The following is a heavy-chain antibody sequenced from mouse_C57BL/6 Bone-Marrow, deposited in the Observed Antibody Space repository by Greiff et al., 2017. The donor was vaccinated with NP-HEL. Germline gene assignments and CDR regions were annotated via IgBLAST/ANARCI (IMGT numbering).Heavy chain of an antibody. V-gene: IGHV1-15*01. CDR2: IDPETGGT. J-gene: IGHJ2*01. D-gene: IGHD1-1*01. Sequence: QVQLQQSGAELVRPGASVTLSCKASGYTFTDYEMHWVKQTPVHGLEWIGAIDPETGGTAYNQKFKGKAILTADKSSSTAYMELRSLTSEDSAVYYCTRDYGSSSYYWGQGTTLTVSS. CDR1: GYTFTDYE. CDR3: TRDYGSSSYY.